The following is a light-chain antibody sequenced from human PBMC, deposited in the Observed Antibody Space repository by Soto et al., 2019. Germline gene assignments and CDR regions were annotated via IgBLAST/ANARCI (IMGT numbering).Light chain of an antibody. CDR1: SSDVGGYNY. V-gene: IGLV2-11*01. J-gene: IGLJ2*01. CDR2: DVT. CDR3: CSYAGSYTVE. Sequence: QSALTQPRSVSGSPGQSVTISCTGTSSDVGGYNYVSWYQQHPGKAPKLMIYDVTKRPSVVPDRFSGSKSGNTASLTISGLQAEDEADYYCCSYAGSYTVEFGGGTKVTVL.